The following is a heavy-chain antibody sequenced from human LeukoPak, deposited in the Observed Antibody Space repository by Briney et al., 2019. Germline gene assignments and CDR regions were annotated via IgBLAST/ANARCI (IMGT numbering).Heavy chain of an antibody. CDR3: ARALAAAGTGYFVY. V-gene: IGHV1-69*04. CDR1: GGTFSSYA. D-gene: IGHD6-13*01. J-gene: IGHJ4*02. CDR2: IIPILGIA. Sequence: SVKVSCKASGGTFSSYAISWVRQAPGQGLEWMGGIIPILGIANYAQKFQGRVTITADKSTSTAYMELSSLRSEDTAVYYCARALAAAGTGYFVYWGQGTLVTVSS.